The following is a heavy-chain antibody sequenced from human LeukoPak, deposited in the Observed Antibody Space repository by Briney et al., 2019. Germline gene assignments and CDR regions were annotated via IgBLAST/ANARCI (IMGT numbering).Heavy chain of an antibody. V-gene: IGHV4-34*01. J-gene: IGHJ4*02. Sequence: SETLSLTCAVYGGSFSGYYWSWIRQPPGKGLEWIGEINHSGSTNYNPSLKSRVTISVDTSKNQFSLKLSSVTAADTAVYYCASHHVSGSYYHLDYWGQGTLVTVSS. CDR3: ASHHVSGSYYHLDY. CDR1: GGSFSGYY. D-gene: IGHD1-26*01. CDR2: INHSGST.